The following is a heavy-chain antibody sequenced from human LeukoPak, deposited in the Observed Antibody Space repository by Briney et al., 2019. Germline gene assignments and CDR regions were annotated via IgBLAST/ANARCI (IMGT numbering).Heavy chain of an antibody. V-gene: IGHV3-30-3*01. J-gene: IGHJ3*02. CDR3: FIRGEDAFDI. CDR1: GFTFSSYA. CDR2: ISYDGSNK. D-gene: IGHD3-16*01. Sequence: GGSLRLSCAASGFTFSSYAMHWVRQAPGKGLEWVAVISYDGSNKYYADSVEGRFTISRDNSKNTLYLQMNSLRAEDTAVYYSFIRGEDAFDIWGQGTMVTVSS.